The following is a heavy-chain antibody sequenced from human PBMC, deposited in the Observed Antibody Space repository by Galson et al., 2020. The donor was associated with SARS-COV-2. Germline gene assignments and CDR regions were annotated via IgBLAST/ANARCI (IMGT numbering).Heavy chain of an antibody. J-gene: IGHJ4*02. CDR1: GYSFSRYW. V-gene: IGHV5-51*01. CDR2: IYPGDSDT. D-gene: IGHD2-15*01. CDR3: ARQGEGYCSGTSCYGRSYFDY. Sequence: HGESLKISCKGSGYSFSRYWIGWVRQMPGKGLEWMGIIYPGDSDTRYSPSFQGQVTMSADKSTNTAYLQWSSPKASDTAMYYCARQGEGYCSGTSCYGRSYFDYWGQGALVTVSS.